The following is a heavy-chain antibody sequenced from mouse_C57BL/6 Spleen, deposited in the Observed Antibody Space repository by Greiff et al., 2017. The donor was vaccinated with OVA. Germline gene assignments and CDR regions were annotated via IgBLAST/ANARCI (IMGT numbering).Heavy chain of an antibody. J-gene: IGHJ4*01. D-gene: IGHD1-1*01. V-gene: IGHV1-53*01. CDR2: INPSNGGT. Sequence: VKLQQPGTELVKPGASVKLSCKASGYTFTSYWMHWVKQRPGQGLEWIGNINPSNGGTNYNEKFKSKATLTVDKSSSTAYMQLSSLTSEDSAVYYCATAVVARYAMDYWGQGTSVTVSS. CDR1: GYTFTSYW. CDR3: ATAVVARYAMDY.